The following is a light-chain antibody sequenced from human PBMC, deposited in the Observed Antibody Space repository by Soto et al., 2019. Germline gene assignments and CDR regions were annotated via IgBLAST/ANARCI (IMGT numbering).Light chain of an antibody. Sequence: EIVMTQSPATLSVSPGERATLSCRASQSVSSNLAWYQQKPGQAPRLLIYGASTRATGIPARFSGSGSGTEFTITISRLQCEDFAVYYCQQYNNLFTFGGGTKVEIK. CDR1: QSVSSN. V-gene: IGKV3-15*01. J-gene: IGKJ4*01. CDR2: GAS. CDR3: QQYNNLFT.